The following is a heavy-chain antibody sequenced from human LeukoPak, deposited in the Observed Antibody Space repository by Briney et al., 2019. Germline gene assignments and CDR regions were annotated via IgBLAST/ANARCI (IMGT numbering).Heavy chain of an antibody. CDR2: ISYDGTKT. Sequence: PGRSLRLSCAPSGFTFSSSNMHWVRQSPAKGLEWVALISYDGTKTYYAESVKGRFTISRDNSKNMPFLQMDSLSAEDTAMYYCEREWFGESNWGQGTLVTVSS. V-gene: IGHV3-30*04. CDR1: GFTFSSSN. J-gene: IGHJ4*02. D-gene: IGHD3-10*01. CDR3: EREWFGESN.